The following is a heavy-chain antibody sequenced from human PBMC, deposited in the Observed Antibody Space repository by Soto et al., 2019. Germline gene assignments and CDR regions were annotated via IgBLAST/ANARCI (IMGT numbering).Heavy chain of an antibody. J-gene: IGHJ5*02. CDR3: ARDSWGEVVVAASNWFDP. CDR1: GYTFTSYD. Sequence: ASVKVSCKASGYTFTSYDINWVRQATGQGLEWMGWMNPNSGNTGYAQKFQGRVTMTRNTSISTAYMELSSLRSEDTAVYYCARDSWGEVVVAASNWFDPWGQGTLVTVSS. CDR2: MNPNSGNT. D-gene: IGHD2-15*01. V-gene: IGHV1-8*01.